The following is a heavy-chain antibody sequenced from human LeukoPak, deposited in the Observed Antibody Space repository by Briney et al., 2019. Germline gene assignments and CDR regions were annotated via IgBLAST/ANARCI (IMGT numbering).Heavy chain of an antibody. Sequence: SGTLSLTCAVSGGSISSSNWWSWVRQPPGKGLEWIGEIYHSGTTNYNPSLKSRVTISVDKSKNQFSLTLTSVTAADTAVYHCSRGAVGATRGSLDYWGQGTLVTVSS. CDR1: GGSISSSNW. CDR2: IYHSGTT. J-gene: IGHJ4*02. D-gene: IGHD1-26*01. CDR3: SRGAVGATRGSLDY. V-gene: IGHV4-4*02.